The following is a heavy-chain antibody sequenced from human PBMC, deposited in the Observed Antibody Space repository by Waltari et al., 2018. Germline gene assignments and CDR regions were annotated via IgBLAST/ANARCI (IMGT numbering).Heavy chain of an antibody. CDR3: ALRQGFTSGWYWFDP. CDR2: VYYTGST. J-gene: IGHJ5*02. CDR1: GASISDYY. Sequence: QVQLQESGPGLVKPSETLSLTCNVSGASISDYYWTWLRQSPGKGLEWIGYVYYTGSTNYNPSLKIRGAMSLDMSKDQFSLQLRSVTAADTAVYYCALRQGFTSGWYWFDPWGPGTLVTVSS. D-gene: IGHD6-19*01. V-gene: IGHV4-59*01.